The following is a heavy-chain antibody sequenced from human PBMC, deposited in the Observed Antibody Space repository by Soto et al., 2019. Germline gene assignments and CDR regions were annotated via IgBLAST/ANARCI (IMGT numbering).Heavy chain of an antibody. CDR2: IIPIFGTA. Sequence: ASVKVSCKASGGTFSSYAISWVRQAPGQGLEWMGGIIPIFGTANYAQKFQGRVTITADESTSTAYMELSSLRSEDTAVYYCARDMGYLVVGAGFDYWGQGTLVTVSS. CDR1: GGTFSSYA. V-gene: IGHV1-69*13. J-gene: IGHJ4*02. D-gene: IGHD1-26*01. CDR3: ARDMGYLVVGAGFDY.